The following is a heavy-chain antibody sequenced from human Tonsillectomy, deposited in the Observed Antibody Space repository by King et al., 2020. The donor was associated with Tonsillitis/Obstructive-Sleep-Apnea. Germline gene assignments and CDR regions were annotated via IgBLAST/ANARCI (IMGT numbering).Heavy chain of an antibody. Sequence: VQLQESGPGLVKPSETLSLTCTVSGGSISSYYWSSIRQPPGKGLEWIGYIYYSGSTNYNPSLKSRVTISVDTSKNQFSLKLSSVTAADTAVYYCARRGAEDFDYWGQGTLVTVSS. D-gene: IGHD1-14*01. J-gene: IGHJ4*02. CDR3: ARRGAEDFDY. V-gene: IGHV4-59*08. CDR1: GGSISSYY. CDR2: IYYSGST.